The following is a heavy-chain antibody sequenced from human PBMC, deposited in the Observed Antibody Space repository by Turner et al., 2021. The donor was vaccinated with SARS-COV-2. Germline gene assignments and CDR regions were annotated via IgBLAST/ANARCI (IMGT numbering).Heavy chain of an antibody. CDR2: ISCDGSNK. CDR3: ARDSGDFDY. CDR1: GFTFSSCV. J-gene: IGHJ4*02. Sequence: QVPLVEPGGGVVRPARSLSLSCAASGFTFSSCVMHWVRQATGKGLEWVAIISCDGSNKSYADSVKGRFTISRDNSKNTLYLQMNSLRAEDTAVYYCARDSGDFDYWGQGTLVTVSS. V-gene: IGHV3-30-3*01. D-gene: IGHD3-10*01.